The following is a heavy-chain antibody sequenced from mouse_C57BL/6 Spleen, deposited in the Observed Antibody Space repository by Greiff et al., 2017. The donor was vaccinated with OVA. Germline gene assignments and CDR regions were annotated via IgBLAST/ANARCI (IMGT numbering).Heavy chain of an antibody. CDR1: GFTFSSYA. J-gene: IGHJ1*03. CDR3: ARDRGYYDWYFDV. Sequence: EVQGVESGGGLVKPGGSLKLSCAASGFTFSSYAMSWVRQTPEKRLEWVATISDGGSYTYYPDNVKGRFTISRDNAKNNLYLQMSHLKSEDTAMYYCARDRGYYDWYFDVWGTGTTVTVSS. CDR2: ISDGGSYT. D-gene: IGHD2-3*01. V-gene: IGHV5-4*01.